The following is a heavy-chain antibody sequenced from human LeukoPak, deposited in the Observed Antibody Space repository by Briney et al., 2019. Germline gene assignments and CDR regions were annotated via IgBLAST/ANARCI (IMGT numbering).Heavy chain of an antibody. CDR1: GFAFSSHA. V-gene: IGHV3-23*01. D-gene: IGHD1-26*01. CDR2: ISGSGGNT. J-gene: IGHJ4*02. Sequence: GGSLRLSCADSGFAFSSHALSWVRQAPGKGLEWVSGISGSGGNTYYAEFVKGRFTISRDKSRNTLYLQMNSLRVEETAVYYCARESSGSYGNYFDGWGQGALVTVSP. CDR3: ARESSGSYGNYFDG.